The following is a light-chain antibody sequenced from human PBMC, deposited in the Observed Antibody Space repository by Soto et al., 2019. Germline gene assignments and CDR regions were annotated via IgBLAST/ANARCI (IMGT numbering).Light chain of an antibody. J-gene: IGKJ1*01. CDR3: QQYNNWPPWT. V-gene: IGKV3-15*01. CDR2: GAS. Sequence: EVFMSQPPANLSLSPVGIATLSRRASQSVSSTYLAWYQQKPGQAPRLLIYGASTRATGIPARFSGSGSGTEFTLTISSLQSEDFAVYYCQQYNNWPPWTFGQGTKVDIK. CDR1: QSVSSTY.